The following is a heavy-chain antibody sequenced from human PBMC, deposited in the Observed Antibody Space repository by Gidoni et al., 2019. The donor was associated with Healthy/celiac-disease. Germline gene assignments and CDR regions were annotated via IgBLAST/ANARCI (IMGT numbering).Heavy chain of an antibody. CDR1: GGSISSGGYY. CDR3: ARAIAVAADYYGMDV. Sequence: QVQLQESGPGLVKPSQTLSLTCTVSGGSISSGGYYWSWIRQHPGKGLEWIGYIYYSGSTYYNPSLKSRVTISVDTSKNQFSLKLSSVTAADTAVYYCARAIAVAADYYGMDVWGQGTTVTVSS. D-gene: IGHD6-19*01. CDR2: IYYSGST. V-gene: IGHV4-31*03. J-gene: IGHJ6*02.